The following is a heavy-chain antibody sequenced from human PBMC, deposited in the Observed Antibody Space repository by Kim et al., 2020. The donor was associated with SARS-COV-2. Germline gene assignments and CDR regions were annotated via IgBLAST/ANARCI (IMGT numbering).Heavy chain of an antibody. J-gene: IGHJ2*01. V-gene: IGHV4-39*01. CDR1: GGSFSSSDYY. CDR3: ASHLRNQYFVL. CDR2: IYDSGRT. D-gene: IGHD1-1*01. Sequence: SETLSLTCSVSGGSFSSSDYYWGCMRQPQGMGLEWIATIYDSGRTYSNPSLKGRVTISVDTTKKQFSLRMSSVTAADAAVYYCASHLRNQYFVLRGRSTL.